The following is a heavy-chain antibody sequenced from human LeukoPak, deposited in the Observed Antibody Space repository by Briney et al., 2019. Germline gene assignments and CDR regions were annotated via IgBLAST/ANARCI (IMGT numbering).Heavy chain of an antibody. D-gene: IGHD2-8*02. CDR1: GFSFRSHG. J-gene: IGHJ4*02. CDR3: ATYRQVLLPFES. Sequence: GGSLRLSCAASGFSFRSHGMNWVRQAPGKGLEWVSGISPRGDITYYKDSVRGRFTISRDNFKNTVSLQLNSLRAEDTAIYYCATYRQVLLPFESWGQGTLVTVSS. CDR2: ISPRGDIT. V-gene: IGHV3-23*01.